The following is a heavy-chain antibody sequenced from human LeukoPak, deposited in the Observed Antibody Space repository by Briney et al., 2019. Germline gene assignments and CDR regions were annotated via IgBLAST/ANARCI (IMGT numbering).Heavy chain of an antibody. D-gene: IGHD5-18*01. J-gene: IGHJ4*02. Sequence: GGSLRLSCAASGFTFDDYAMHWVRQAPGKGLQWVSLINWDGNRTYYADSVKGRFTISRDNSKNSLYLQMNSLRAEDTAVYYCAKGWDVDTAIDYWGQGTLVTVSS. CDR3: AKGWDVDTAIDY. CDR1: GFTFDDYA. V-gene: IGHV3-43D*03. CDR2: INWDGNRT.